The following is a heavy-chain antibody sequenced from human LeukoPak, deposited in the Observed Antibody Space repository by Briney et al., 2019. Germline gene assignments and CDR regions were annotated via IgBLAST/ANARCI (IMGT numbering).Heavy chain of an antibody. Sequence: SETLSLTCAVSGGSISSGGYSWSWIRQPPGKGLEWIVYIYHSGSTSYTPSLKSRVTISVDRSKNQFSLKLSSVTAADTAVYYCARLERDPPPQKDAFDIWGQGTMVTVSS. J-gene: IGHJ3*02. D-gene: IGHD1-1*01. CDR1: GGSISSGGYS. CDR2: IYHSGST. V-gene: IGHV4-30-2*01. CDR3: ARLERDPPPQKDAFDI.